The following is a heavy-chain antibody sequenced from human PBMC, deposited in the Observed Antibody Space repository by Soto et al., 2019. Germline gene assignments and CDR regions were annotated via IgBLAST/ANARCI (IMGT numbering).Heavy chain of an antibody. CDR1: GIAITRYY. D-gene: IGHD6-19*01. J-gene: IGHJ6*02. CDR2: INPGGGSP. CDR3: ARDTSGWSLNGLDV. V-gene: IGHV1-46*01. Sequence: QVDLGQSGAEVMKPGASVTISCRASGIAITRYYIHWLQQAPGRGLEWMGIINPGGGSPTNAWKFQDRVTKDKDTSTGTVYMDLRSLRTEDTAVYYCARDTSGWSLNGLDVWGQGTTVNVSS.